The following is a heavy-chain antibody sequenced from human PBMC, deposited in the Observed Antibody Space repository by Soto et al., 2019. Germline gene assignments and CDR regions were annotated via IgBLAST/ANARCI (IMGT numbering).Heavy chain of an antibody. CDR1: CYRVETYA. J-gene: IGHJ6*02. V-gene: IGHV1-18*01. CDR2: TSSYNIDT. Sequence: ASVKVSFRSSCYRVETYAMNCLRQAPGQWLEWMGWTSSYNIDTFYADKFQDRVSMTTDTSTGTAYMELRSLSSDDTAVYYCARGHGVIIGAMDVWGQGTAVTVSS. CDR3: ARGHGVIIGAMDV. D-gene: IGHD3-3*01.